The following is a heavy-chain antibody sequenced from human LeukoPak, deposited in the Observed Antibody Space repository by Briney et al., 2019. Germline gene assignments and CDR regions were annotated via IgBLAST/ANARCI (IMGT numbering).Heavy chain of an antibody. CDR1: GGTFSRYA. J-gene: IGHJ4*02. CDR2: IIPIFGTA. CDR3: ARAYSGYDFFDY. Sequence: SVKVSCKASGGTFSRYAISWVRQAPGQGLEWMGGIIPIFGTANYAQKFQGRVTITADESTSTAYMEASSLRSEDTAVYYCARAYSGYDFFDYWGQGILVTVSS. V-gene: IGHV1-69*13. D-gene: IGHD5-12*01.